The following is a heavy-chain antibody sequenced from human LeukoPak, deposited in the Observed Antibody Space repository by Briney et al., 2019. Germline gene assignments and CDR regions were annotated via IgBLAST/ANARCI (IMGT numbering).Heavy chain of an antibody. CDR2: MNPNSGNT. J-gene: IGHJ4*02. CDR3: ARVKELGPGYYFDY. Sequence: GASVKVSCKASGYTFTSYDINWVRQATGQGLEWMGWMNPNSGNTGYAQKFQGRVTMTRNTSISTAYMELSSLRSEDTAVYYCARVKELGPGYYFDYWGQGTLVTVSS. CDR1: GYTFTSYD. D-gene: IGHD3-10*01. V-gene: IGHV1-8*01.